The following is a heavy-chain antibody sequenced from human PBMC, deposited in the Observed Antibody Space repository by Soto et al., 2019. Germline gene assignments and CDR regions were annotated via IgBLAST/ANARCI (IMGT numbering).Heavy chain of an antibody. Sequence: QVQLVQSGAEVKKPGASVKVSCKASGYTFTGYYMHWVRQAPGQGLEWMGWINPNSGGTNYAQKFQGWVTTTRDTSISTAYMELSRLRSDDTAVYYCARDLGSSGYYGMDVWGQGTTVTVSS. D-gene: IGHD6-6*01. V-gene: IGHV1-2*04. J-gene: IGHJ6*02. CDR1: GYTFTGYY. CDR3: ARDLGSSGYYGMDV. CDR2: INPNSGGT.